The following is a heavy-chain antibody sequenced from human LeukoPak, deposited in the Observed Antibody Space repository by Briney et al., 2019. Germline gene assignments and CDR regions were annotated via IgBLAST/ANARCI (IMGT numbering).Heavy chain of an antibody. Sequence: SETLSLTCTVSGGSISTYYWNWVRQPAGKGLEWLGRFYISGRTNYNPSCKNRVTMSVETSKNQLSLKLTSVTAADTAVYYWATAPDNWYFDLWGRGTLVTVSS. D-gene: IGHD1-14*01. CDR1: GGSISTYY. J-gene: IGHJ2*01. CDR2: FYISGRT. CDR3: ATAPDNWYFDL. V-gene: IGHV4-4*07.